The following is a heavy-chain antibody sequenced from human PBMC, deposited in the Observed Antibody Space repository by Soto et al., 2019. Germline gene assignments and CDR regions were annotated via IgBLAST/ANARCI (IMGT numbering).Heavy chain of an antibody. D-gene: IGHD3-22*01. Sequence: EVQLVESGGGLVQPGGSLRLSCAVSGITVSDYQMAWVRQAPGKGLEWVSFIFINGGTSYADSVKDRFTASRDNSKNTMYLHLNNLRVEDTSLYYCARDLGPSDGSGRIDYWGQGTLVTVSS. CDR2: IFINGGT. CDR3: ARDLGPSDGSGRIDY. J-gene: IGHJ4*02. CDR1: GITVSDYQ. V-gene: IGHV3-66*01.